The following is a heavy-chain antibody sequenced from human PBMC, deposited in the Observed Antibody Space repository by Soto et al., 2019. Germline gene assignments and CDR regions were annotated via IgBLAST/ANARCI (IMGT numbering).Heavy chain of an antibody. Sequence: SETLSLTCTVSGGSISSYYWSWIRQPPGKGLEWIGYIYYSGSTNYNPSLKSRVTISVDTSKNQFSLKLSSVTAADTAVYYCARHFPRGYSYALNWFDPWGQGTLVTVSS. J-gene: IGHJ5*02. D-gene: IGHD5-18*01. V-gene: IGHV4-59*08. CDR1: GGSISSYY. CDR2: IYYSGST. CDR3: ARHFPRGYSYALNWFDP.